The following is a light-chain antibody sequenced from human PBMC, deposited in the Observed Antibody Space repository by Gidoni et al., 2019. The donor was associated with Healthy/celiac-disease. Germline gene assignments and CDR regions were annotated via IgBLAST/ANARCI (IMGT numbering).Light chain of an antibody. V-gene: IGKV3-20*01. CDR1: QSVSSSY. J-gene: IGKJ4*01. CDR2: GAS. Sequence: ELVLTPSPGTLSLSPGERATLDCRASQSVSSSYLAWYQQKPGQAPRLLIYGASSMATGIPDRFSGSGSGTDFTLTISRLEPEDFAVYYCQQYGSSPLTFGGGTKVEIK. CDR3: QQYGSSPLT.